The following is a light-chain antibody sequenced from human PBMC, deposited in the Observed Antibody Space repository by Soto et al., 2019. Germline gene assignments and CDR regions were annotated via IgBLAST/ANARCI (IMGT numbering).Light chain of an antibody. CDR1: PGVSSY. J-gene: IGKJ3*01. CDR2: GAF. V-gene: IGKV3-15*01. Sequence: EIVMTQSPSTLSVSPGETATLSCRANPGVSSYLAWYQQKPGQAPTLLLYGAFTRATGIPARFSGSGSGTDFTLTISSLQSEDVAVYYCQQYNNWPGTFGPGTMVDIK. CDR3: QQYNNWPGT.